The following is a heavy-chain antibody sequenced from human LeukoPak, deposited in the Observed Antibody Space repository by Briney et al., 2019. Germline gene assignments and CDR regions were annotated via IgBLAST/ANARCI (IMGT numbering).Heavy chain of an antibody. CDR2: ISGSGGST. D-gene: IGHD3-10*01. V-gene: IGHV3-23*01. CDR1: GFTFSSYA. J-gene: IGHJ4*02. Sequence: GGSLRLSCAASGFTFSSYAMSWVRQAPGRGLEWVSAISGSGGSTYYADSVKGRFTISRDNAKNSVYLQMNSLRAEDMAVYYCAREAQGIDYWGQGTLVTVSS. CDR3: AREAQGIDY.